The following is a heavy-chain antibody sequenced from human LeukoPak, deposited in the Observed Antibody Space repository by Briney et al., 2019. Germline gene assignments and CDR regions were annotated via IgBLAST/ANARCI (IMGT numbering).Heavy chain of an antibody. Sequence: ASVKVSCKAIGYTFMGYYIHWVRQAPGRGLEWMGWIVPNSGATNSAQKFQGRVTMTRDTSISTAYMELSRLRSDDTAVYYCARDPANYGGNDFYFYYMDVWGKGTTVTVSS. J-gene: IGHJ6*03. CDR2: IVPNSGAT. CDR3: ARDPANYGGNDFYFYYMDV. V-gene: IGHV1-2*02. D-gene: IGHD4-23*01. CDR1: GYTFMGYY.